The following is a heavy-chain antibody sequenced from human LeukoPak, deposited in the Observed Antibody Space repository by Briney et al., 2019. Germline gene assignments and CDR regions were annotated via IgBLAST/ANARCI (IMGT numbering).Heavy chain of an antibody. J-gene: IGHJ5*02. CDR3: ARDLGYSSSWYSRPLSGGSWFDP. D-gene: IGHD6-13*01. V-gene: IGHV3-7*01. Sequence: PGGSLRLSCAASGFTFSSYWMSWVRQAPGKGLEWVANIKQDGSEKYYVDSVKGRFTISRDNAKNSLYLQMNSLRAEDTAVYYCARDLGYSSSWYSRPLSGGSWFDPWGQGTLVTISS. CDR1: GFTFSSYW. CDR2: IKQDGSEK.